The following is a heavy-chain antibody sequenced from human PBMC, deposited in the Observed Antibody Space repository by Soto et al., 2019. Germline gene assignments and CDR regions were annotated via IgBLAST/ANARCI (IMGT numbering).Heavy chain of an antibody. Sequence: GGSLRLSCAASGFTFSNAWMTWVRQAPGKGLEWVGRIKRTADGGTTDYAAPVKDRFTISRDDSENTLYLQMSSLKTEDTALYYCFKGEYRSSLFFQHRSQRTLVTVSS. CDR1: GFTFSNAW. J-gene: IGHJ1*01. V-gene: IGHV3-15*01. CDR3: FKGEYRSSLFFQH. CDR2: IKRTADGGTT. D-gene: IGHD2-21*01.